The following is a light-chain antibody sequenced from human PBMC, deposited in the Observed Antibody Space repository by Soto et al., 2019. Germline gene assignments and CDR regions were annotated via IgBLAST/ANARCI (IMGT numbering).Light chain of an antibody. J-gene: IGLJ1*01. V-gene: IGLV2-14*03. CDR1: SSDVGGYNF. Sequence: QSALTQPASVFGSPGQSITFSCTGTSSDVGGYNFVSWYQQHPGKAPKLMIYEVSSRPSGASNRFSGSKSGNTASLTISGLQPEDEADYYCSSYTTSTTAVFGTGTKVTVL. CDR2: EVS. CDR3: SSYTTSTTAV.